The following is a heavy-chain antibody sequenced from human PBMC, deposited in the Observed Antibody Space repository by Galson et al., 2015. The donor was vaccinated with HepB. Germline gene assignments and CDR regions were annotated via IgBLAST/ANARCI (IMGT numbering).Heavy chain of an antibody. CDR3: ARCGVYRDYYYYMDV. CDR2: INWNGGST. V-gene: IGHV3-20*01. J-gene: IGHJ6*03. D-gene: IGHD2-2*02. CDR1: GFTFDDYG. Sequence: SLRLSCAASGFTFDDYGMSWVRQAPGKGLEWVSGINWNGGSTGYADSVKGRFTISRDNAKNSLYLQMNSLRAEDTALYHCARCGVYRDYYYYMDVWGKGTTVTVSS.